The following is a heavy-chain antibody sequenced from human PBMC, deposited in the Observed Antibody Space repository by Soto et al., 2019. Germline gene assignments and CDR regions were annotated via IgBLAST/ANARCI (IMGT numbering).Heavy chain of an antibody. J-gene: IGHJ4*02. CDR3: ARVYLCSSTSCYYFDY. D-gene: IGHD2-2*01. V-gene: IGHV4-4*02. CDR1: GGSISSSNW. CDR2: IYHSGST. Sequence: SETLSLTCAVSGGSISSSNWWSWVRQPPGKGLEWIGEIYHSGSTNYNPSLKSRVTISVDKSKNRFSLKLSSVTAADTAVYYCARVYLCSSTSCYYFDYWGQGTLVTVSS.